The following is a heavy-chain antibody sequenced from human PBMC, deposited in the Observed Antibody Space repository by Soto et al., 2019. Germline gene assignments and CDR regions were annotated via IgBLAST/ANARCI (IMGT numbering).Heavy chain of an antibody. D-gene: IGHD5-12*01. J-gene: IGHJ6*02. CDR3: ARRISGYDSPRYYYYYGMDV. CDR2: INHSGST. CDR1: GGSFSGYY. Sequence: SETLSLTCAVYGGSFSGYYWSWIRPPPGKGLEWIGEINHSGSTNYNPSLKSRVTISVDTSKNQFSLKLSSVTAADTAVYYCARRISGYDSPRYYYYYGMDVWGQGTTVTVSS. V-gene: IGHV4-34*01.